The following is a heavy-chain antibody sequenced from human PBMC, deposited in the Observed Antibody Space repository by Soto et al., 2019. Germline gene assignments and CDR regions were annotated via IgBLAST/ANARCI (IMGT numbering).Heavy chain of an antibody. CDR3: ARDRGSSSWYERGYFDY. J-gene: IGHJ4*02. V-gene: IGHV4-30-4*01. D-gene: IGHD6-13*01. CDR2: IYYSGST. CDR1: GGSISSGDYY. Sequence: PSETLSLTCTVSGGSISSGDYYWSWIRQPPGKGLEWIGYIYYSGSTYYSPSLKSRVTISVDTSKNQFSLKLSSVTAADTAVYYCARDRGSSSWYERGYFDYWGQGTLVTVSS.